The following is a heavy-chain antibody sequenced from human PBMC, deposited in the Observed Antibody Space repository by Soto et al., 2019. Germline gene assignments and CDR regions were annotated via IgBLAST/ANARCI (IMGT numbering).Heavy chain of an antibody. Sequence: QVQLVQSGAEVKRPGASVRISCKASGYTFTTYYIHWVRQAPGQGLEWMGIIDPSGGAPTYAQNFQGRITMTRDTSANLFYLTLSSLRSDDTAVYYCARQSIVGANGGFAFDIWGQGTMVIVSS. J-gene: IGHJ3*02. D-gene: IGHD1-26*01. CDR2: IDPSGGAP. CDR1: GYTFTTYY. CDR3: ARQSIVGANGGFAFDI. V-gene: IGHV1-46*01.